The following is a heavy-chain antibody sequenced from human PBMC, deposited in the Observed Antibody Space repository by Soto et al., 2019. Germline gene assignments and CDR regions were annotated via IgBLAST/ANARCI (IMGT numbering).Heavy chain of an antibody. CDR2: ISSSSSYI. V-gene: IGHV3-21*01. Sequence: EVQLVESGGGLVKPGGSLRLSCAASGFTFSSYSMNWVRQAPGKGLEWVSSISSSSSYIYYADSVKGRFTISRDNAKNSLYLQMNSLRAEDTAVYYCARDRRGYYDSSGLDYWGQGTLVTVSS. CDR1: GFTFSSYS. CDR3: ARDRRGYYDSSGLDY. D-gene: IGHD3-22*01. J-gene: IGHJ4*02.